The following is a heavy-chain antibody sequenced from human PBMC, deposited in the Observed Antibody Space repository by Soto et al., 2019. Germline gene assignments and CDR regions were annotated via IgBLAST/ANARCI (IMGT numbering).Heavy chain of an antibody. D-gene: IGHD3-9*01. CDR3: ARIVSVLQYSYADS. CDR2: IDWDDDK. J-gene: IGHJ4*02. CDR1: GFPLSTSGLC. V-gene: IGHV2-70*11. Sequence: SGPTLVNPTQTLALTCTFSGFPLSTSGLCVSWIRQPPGEALEWLARIDWDDDKYYNTSLKTRLTISKDTSNNQVVLTMTNMDPADTATYSCARIVSVLQYSYADSWGQGTLVTVSS.